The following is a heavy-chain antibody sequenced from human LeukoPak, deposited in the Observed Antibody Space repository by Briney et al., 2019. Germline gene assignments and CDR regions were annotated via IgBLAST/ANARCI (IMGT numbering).Heavy chain of an antibody. CDR3: ARVQSPWYSSGWYRYFDY. CDR1: GFTFSSYW. J-gene: IGHJ4*02. D-gene: IGHD6-19*01. CDR2: IRQDGGEK. Sequence: GGSLRLSCAASGFTFSSYWMSWVRQAPGKGLEWVANIRQDGGEKYYVDSVKGRFTISRDNAKNSLYLQMNSLRAEDTAVYYCARVQSPWYSSGWYRYFDYGGQGTLVTVSS. V-gene: IGHV3-7*01.